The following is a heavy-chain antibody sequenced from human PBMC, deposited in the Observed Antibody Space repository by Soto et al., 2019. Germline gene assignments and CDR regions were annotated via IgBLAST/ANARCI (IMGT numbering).Heavy chain of an antibody. CDR1: GGSISSSSYY. V-gene: IGHV4-39*01. D-gene: IGHD6-19*01. CDR3: ARWSSGWSRHNWFDP. Sequence: SETLSLTCTVSGGSISSSSYYWGWIRQPPGKGLEWIGSIYYSGSTYYNPSLKSRVTISVDTSKNQFSPKLSSVTAADTAVYYCARWSSGWSRHNWFDPWGQGTLVTVSS. J-gene: IGHJ5*02. CDR2: IYYSGST.